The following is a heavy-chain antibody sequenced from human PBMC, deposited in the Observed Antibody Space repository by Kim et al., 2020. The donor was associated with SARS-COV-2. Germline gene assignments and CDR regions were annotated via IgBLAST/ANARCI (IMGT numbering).Heavy chain of an antibody. CDR3: ARRANYYDSSGYYTPHLFDP. CDR2: IYYSGST. Sequence: SETLSLTCTVSGGSISSSSYYWGWIRQPPGKGLEWIGSIYYSGSTYYNPSLKSRVTISVDTSKNQFSLKLSSVTAADTAVYYCARRANYYDSSGYYTPHLFDPWGQGTLVTVSS. CDR1: GGSISSSSYY. V-gene: IGHV4-39*01. J-gene: IGHJ5*02. D-gene: IGHD3-22*01.